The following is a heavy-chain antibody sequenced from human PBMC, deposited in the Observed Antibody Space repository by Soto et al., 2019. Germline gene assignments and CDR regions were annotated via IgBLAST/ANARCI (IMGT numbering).Heavy chain of an antibody. CDR1: GYSFTSYW. J-gene: IGHJ6*02. D-gene: IGHD5-12*01. CDR3: ARHGGGLGYSGYDFYYGMDV. V-gene: IGHV5-10-1*01. Sequence: GESLKISCKGSGYSFTSYWISWVRQMPGKGLEWMGRIDPSDSYTNYSPSFQGHVTISADKSISTAYLQWSSLKASDTAMYYCARHGGGLGYSGYDFYYGMDVWGQGTTVTVSS. CDR2: IDPSDSYT.